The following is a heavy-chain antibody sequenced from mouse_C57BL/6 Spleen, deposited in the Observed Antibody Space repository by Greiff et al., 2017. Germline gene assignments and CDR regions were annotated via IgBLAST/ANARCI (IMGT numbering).Heavy chain of an antibody. CDR3: ARRGSGGIYAMDY. Sequence: EVMLVESGPELVKPGASVKIPCKASGYTFTDYNMDWVKQSHGKSLEWIGDINPNNGGTIYNQKFKGKATLTVDKSSSTAYMELRSLTSEDTAVYYCARRGSGGIYAMDYWGQGTSVTVSS. CDR1: GYTFTDYN. V-gene: IGHV1-18*01. CDR2: INPNNGGT. J-gene: IGHJ4*01. D-gene: IGHD1-1*01.